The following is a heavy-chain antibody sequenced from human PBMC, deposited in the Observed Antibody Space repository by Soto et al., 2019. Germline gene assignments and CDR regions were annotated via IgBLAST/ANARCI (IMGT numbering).Heavy chain of an antibody. D-gene: IGHD2-2*01. J-gene: IGHJ6*02. CDR2: IIPIFGTA. V-gene: IGHV1-69*01. CDR1: GGTFSSYA. Sequence: QVQLVQSGAEVKKPGSSVKVSCKASGGTFSSYAISWVRQAPGQGLEWMGGIIPIFGTANYAQKFQGRVTITADESTSTAYMELGSLRSEDTAVYYCARCGRPSWTTSYYYYCMDVWGQGTTVTVSS. CDR3: ARCGRPSWTTSYYYYCMDV.